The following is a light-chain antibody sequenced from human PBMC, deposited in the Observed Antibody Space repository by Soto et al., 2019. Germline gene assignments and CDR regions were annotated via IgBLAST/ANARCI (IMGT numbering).Light chain of an antibody. V-gene: IGLV2-23*01. CDR1: RSDVGTYKL. Sequence: QSALTQPASVSGSPGQSITISCTGTRSDVGTYKLVSWYQQHPNKAPKLLIYEDIKRPSGVSNRFSGSKSGNTASLTISGLQAEDEADYYCCSYVGSSTTYWVFGGGTKLTVL. J-gene: IGLJ3*02. CDR3: CSYVGSSTTYWV. CDR2: EDI.